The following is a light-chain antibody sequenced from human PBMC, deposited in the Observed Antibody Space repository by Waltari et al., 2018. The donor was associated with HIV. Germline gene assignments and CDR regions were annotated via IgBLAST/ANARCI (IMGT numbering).Light chain of an antibody. V-gene: IGLV1-47*01. CDR2: RNN. CDR3: AAWGDSLTSYV. J-gene: IGLJ1*01. CDR1: SSNSGSCY. Sequence: QFVPTQPPPPPATPGQRVTSSGSGNSSNSGSCYGYWYQQLPGTAPKLLIYRNNQRPSGVPDRFSGSKSGTSASLAISGLRSEDEADYYCAAWGDSLTSYVFGTGTKVTVL.